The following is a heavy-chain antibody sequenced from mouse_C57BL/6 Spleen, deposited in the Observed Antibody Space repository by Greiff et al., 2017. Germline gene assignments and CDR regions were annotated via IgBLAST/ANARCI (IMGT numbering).Heavy chain of an antibody. CDR2: FYPGSGSI. J-gene: IGHJ3*01. CDR1: GYTFTEYT. V-gene: IGHV1-62-2*01. CDR3: ARDGYYTWFAY. Sequence: QVQLQQSGAELVKPGASVKLSCKASGYTFTEYTIHWVKQRSGQGLEWIGWFYPGSGSIKYNEKFKSKATLTVDTSSSTAYMQLSSLTSEDSAVYDCARDGYYTWFAYWGQGTLVTVSA. D-gene: IGHD2-3*01.